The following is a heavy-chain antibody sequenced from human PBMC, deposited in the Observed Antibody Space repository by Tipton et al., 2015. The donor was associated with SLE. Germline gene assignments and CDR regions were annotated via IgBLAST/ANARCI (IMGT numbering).Heavy chain of an antibody. CDR2: IYYSGNT. Sequence: TLSLTCTVSDGSISSYYWSWIRQPPGKGLEWIGYIYYSGNTNYNPSLKSRVTISVDTSKNEFSLKLSSVTAADTAVYYCARSSATGFYYMDVWGKGTTVTVSS. J-gene: IGHJ6*03. D-gene: IGHD3-10*01. V-gene: IGHV4-59*01. CDR1: DGSISSYY. CDR3: ARSSATGFYYMDV.